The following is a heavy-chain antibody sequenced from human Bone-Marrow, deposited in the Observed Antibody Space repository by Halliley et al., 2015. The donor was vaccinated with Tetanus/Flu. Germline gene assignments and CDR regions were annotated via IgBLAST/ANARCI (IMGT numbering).Heavy chain of an antibody. Sequence: YGGITYPNPSLQSRVTISMDTSKNQFSRKLTSVTAADAAFYYCARTQSRRGVRGITIPPFDYWGQGTLVTVSS. CDR3: ARTQSRRGVRGITIPPFDY. D-gene: IGHD3-10*01. J-gene: IGHJ4*02. CDR2: YGGIT. V-gene: IGHV4-30-4*01.